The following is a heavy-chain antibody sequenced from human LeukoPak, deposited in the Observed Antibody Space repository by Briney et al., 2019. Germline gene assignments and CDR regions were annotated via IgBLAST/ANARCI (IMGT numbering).Heavy chain of an antibody. V-gene: IGHV1-2*06. CDR1: GYTFTGYY. J-gene: IGHJ5*02. CDR3: ASFDYYDSSDSRFDP. Sequence: ASVKVSCKASGYTFTGYYTHWVRQAPGQGLEWMGRINPNSGGTNYAQKFQGRVTMTRDTSISTAYMELSGLRSDDTAVYYCASFDYYDSSDSRFDPWGQGTLVTVSS. CDR2: INPNSGGT. D-gene: IGHD3-22*01.